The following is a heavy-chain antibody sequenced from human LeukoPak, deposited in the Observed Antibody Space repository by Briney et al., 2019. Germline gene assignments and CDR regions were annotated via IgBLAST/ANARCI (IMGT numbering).Heavy chain of an antibody. CDR1: GFTVSSNY. Sequence: GGSLRLSCAASGFTVSSNYMSWVRQAPGKGLEWVSVIYSGGSTYYADSVKGRFTISRDNSKNRLYLQMNSLRAEDTAVYYCARHPPFWPDAFDIWGQGTMVTVSS. V-gene: IGHV3-66*04. J-gene: IGHJ3*02. CDR2: IYSGGST. CDR3: ARHPPFWPDAFDI. D-gene: IGHD3-3*01.